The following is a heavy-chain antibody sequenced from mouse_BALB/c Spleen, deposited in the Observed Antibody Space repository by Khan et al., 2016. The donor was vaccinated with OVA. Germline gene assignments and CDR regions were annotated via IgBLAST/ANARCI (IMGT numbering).Heavy chain of an antibody. Sequence: EVQLQESGPGLVKPSQSLSLTCSVTGYSITSGYFWNWIRQFPGKKLEWMGYIRYDGESNYNPSLKNRISINRDTSKNRFFRKLNSLIPEDTATYYCARGGSSGPAWFTYWGQGTLVTVSA. CDR2: IRYDGES. D-gene: IGHD3-1*01. CDR1: GYSITSGYF. CDR3: ARGGSSGPAWFTY. V-gene: IGHV3-6*02. J-gene: IGHJ3*01.